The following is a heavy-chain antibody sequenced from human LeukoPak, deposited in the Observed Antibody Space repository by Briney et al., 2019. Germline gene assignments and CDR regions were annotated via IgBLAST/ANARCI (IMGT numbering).Heavy chain of an antibody. J-gene: IGHJ4*02. V-gene: IGHV3-23*01. CDR2: ISPSDGNT. CDR3: AKDSSVPYGITE. Sequence: GGSLRLSCAASGFTFIKYAMSWVRQAPGKGLEWVSAISPSDGNTFYADSVKGRFTISRDNSKNTLSLQMNSLRAEDTALYYCAKDSSVPYGITEWGQGTLVTVSS. CDR1: GFTFIKYA. D-gene: IGHD4-17*01.